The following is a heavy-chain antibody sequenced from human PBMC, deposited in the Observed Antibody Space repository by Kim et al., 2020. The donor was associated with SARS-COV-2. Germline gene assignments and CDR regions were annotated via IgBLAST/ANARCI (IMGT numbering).Heavy chain of an antibody. J-gene: IGHJ4*02. CDR2: INHSGST. Sequence: SETLSLTCAVYGGSFSGYYWSWIRQPPGKGLEWIGEINHSGSTNYNPSLKSRVTISVDTSKNQFSLKLSSVTAADTAVYYCARGIIPRRVVRREGYYFDYWGQGTLVTVSS. V-gene: IGHV4-34*01. CDR1: GGSFSGYY. D-gene: IGHD3-10*01. CDR3: ARGIIPRRVVRREGYYFDY.